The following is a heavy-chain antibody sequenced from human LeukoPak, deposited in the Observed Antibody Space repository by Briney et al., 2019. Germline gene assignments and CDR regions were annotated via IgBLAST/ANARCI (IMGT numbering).Heavy chain of an antibody. CDR2: IYYTGST. CDR1: GASISGYF. Sequence: SETLSLACTVSGASISGYFWSWIRQPPGKGLEWIGYIYYTGSTSYNPSLTSRVTISLDTSKNQFSLRLSSVTAADTAIYYCARYTTSTLPNWFDPGGQGTLVTVSS. V-gene: IGHV4-59*08. J-gene: IGHJ5*02. CDR3: ARYTTSTLPNWFDP. D-gene: IGHD2/OR15-2a*01.